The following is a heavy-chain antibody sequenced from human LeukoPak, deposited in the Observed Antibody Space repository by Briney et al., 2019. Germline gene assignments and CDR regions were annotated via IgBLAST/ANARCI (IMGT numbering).Heavy chain of an antibody. CDR2: IYSGGST. Sequence: GGSLRLSCAASGFIVSRNYMSWVRQAPGKGLEWVSVIYSGGSTYYADSVRGRFTISRDNSKSTLSLQMNSLRAEDTAIYYCATYRQVLLPFESWGQGTLVTVSS. D-gene: IGHD2-8*02. CDR1: GFIVSRNY. CDR3: ATYRQVLLPFES. V-gene: IGHV3-53*01. J-gene: IGHJ4*02.